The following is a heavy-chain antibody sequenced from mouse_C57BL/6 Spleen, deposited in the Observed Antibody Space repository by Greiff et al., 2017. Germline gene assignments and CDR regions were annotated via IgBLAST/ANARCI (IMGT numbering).Heavy chain of an antibody. J-gene: IGHJ2*01. CDR3: ARGRYYGSGPGYFDY. CDR2: IDPSDSET. CDR1: GYTFTSYW. Sequence: VQLQQPGAELVRPGSSVKLSCKASGYTFTSYWMHWVKQRPIQGLEWIGNIDPSDSETHYNQKFKDKATLTVDKSSSTAYMQLSSLTSEDSAVYYCARGRYYGSGPGYFDYWGQGTTLTVSS. D-gene: IGHD1-1*01. V-gene: IGHV1-52*01.